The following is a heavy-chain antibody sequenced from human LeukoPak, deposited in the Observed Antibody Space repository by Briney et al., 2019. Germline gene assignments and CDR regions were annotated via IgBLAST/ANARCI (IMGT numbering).Heavy chain of an antibody. CDR2: INPNSGGT. CDR3: AKSVSEAAVADAEYFQH. CDR1: GYTFTGYY. J-gene: IGHJ1*01. D-gene: IGHD6-13*01. Sequence: ASVKVSCKASGYTFTGYYMHWVRQAPGQGLEWMGWINPNSGGTNYAQKFQGRVTMTRDTSISTAYMELSRLRSDDTAMYYCAKSVSEAAVADAEYFQHWGQGTLVTVSS. V-gene: IGHV1-2*02.